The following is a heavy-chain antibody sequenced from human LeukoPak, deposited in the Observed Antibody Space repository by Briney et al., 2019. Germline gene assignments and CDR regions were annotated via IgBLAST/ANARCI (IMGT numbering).Heavy chain of an antibody. V-gene: IGHV4-59*12. CDR3: ARGNFCSGGSCYSEEGGYFDY. CDR1: GGSISSFY. Sequence: SETPSLTCTVSGGSISSFYWSWIRQPPGKGLEWIGYIYSSGSTKYNPSLKSRVTMSVDTSKNQFSLKLSSVTAADTAVYYCARGNFCSGGSCYSEEGGYFDYWGQGTLVTVSS. D-gene: IGHD2-15*01. CDR2: IYSSGST. J-gene: IGHJ4*02.